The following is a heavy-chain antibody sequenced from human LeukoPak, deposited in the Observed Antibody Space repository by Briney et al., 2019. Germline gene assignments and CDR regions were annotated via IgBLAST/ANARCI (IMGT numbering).Heavy chain of an antibody. D-gene: IGHD2-15*01. Sequence: ASVKVSCKASGYTFTSYGIRWVRQAPGQGLEWMGWISAYNGNTNYAQKLQGRVTMTTDTSTSTAYMELRSLRSDDTAVYYCARVTDIDFKVYIDYWGQGTLVTVSS. J-gene: IGHJ4*02. V-gene: IGHV1-18*01. CDR2: ISAYNGNT. CDR1: GYTFTSYG. CDR3: ARVTDIDFKVYIDY.